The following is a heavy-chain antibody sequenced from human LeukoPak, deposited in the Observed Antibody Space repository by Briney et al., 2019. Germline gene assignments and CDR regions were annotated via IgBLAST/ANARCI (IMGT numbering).Heavy chain of an antibody. CDR3: ASPPIAVAGLDAEDS. J-gene: IGHJ4*02. V-gene: IGHV3-13*01. D-gene: IGHD6-19*01. CDR1: GFTFSSYD. CDR2: IGTAGDT. Sequence: PAGSLRLSCAASGFTFSSYDMRWVRQAPGKGLEWVSAIGTAGDTYYPGSVKGRVTISREKAKNSLYLQMNSLRAEDTAVYYCASPPIAVAGLDAEDSWGQGTLVTISS.